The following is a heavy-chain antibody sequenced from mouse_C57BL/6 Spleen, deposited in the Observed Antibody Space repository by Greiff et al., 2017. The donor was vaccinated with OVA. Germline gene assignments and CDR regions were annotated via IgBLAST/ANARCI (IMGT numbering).Heavy chain of an antibody. Sequence: QVQLQQSGAELARPGASVKMSCKASGYTFTSYTMHWVKQWPGQGLEWIGYINPSSGYTKYNQKFKDKATLTADKSSSTAYMQLSSLTSEDSAVYYCARGGYDYDLYYFDYWGQGTTLTVSS. D-gene: IGHD2-4*01. CDR2: INPSSGYT. CDR1: GYTFTSYT. V-gene: IGHV1-4*01. J-gene: IGHJ2*01. CDR3: ARGGYDYDLYYFDY.